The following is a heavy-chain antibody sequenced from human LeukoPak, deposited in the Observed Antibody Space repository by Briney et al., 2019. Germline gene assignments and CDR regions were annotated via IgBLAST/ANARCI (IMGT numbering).Heavy chain of an antibody. V-gene: IGHV4-30-4*01. J-gene: IGHJ5*02. D-gene: IGHD3-10*01. CDR2: IYYSGST. CDR3: ARASVVRGVTSNWFDP. Sequence: SETLSLTCTVSGGSISSGDYYWSWIRQPPGKGLEWIGYIYYSGSTYYNPSLKSRVTISVDTSKNQFSLKLSSVTAADTAVYYCARASVVRGVTSNWFDPWGQGTLVTVSS. CDR1: GGSISSGDYY.